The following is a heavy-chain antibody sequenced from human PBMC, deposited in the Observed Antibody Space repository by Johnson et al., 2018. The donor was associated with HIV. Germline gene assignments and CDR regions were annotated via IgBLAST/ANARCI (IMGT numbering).Heavy chain of an antibody. J-gene: IGHJ3*02. D-gene: IGHD6-19*01. Sequence: VQLVESGGGLVQPGRSLRLSCAASGFTSSSYAMSRVRQAPGKGIEWVSALSGSGGSTYYADSATGQFTISRGNSKTTLYLQMNSLRDEDTAVYYCAKDRQWGPRDAFDIWGQGTMVTVSS. CDR2: LSGSGGST. CDR1: GFTSSSYA. V-gene: IGHV3-23*04. CDR3: AKDRQWGPRDAFDI.